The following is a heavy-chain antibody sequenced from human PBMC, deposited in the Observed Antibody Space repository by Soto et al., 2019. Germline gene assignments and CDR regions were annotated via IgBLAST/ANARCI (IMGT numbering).Heavy chain of an antibody. CDR3: AKGARDFDWLLMSDY. Sequence: QVQLVESGGGVVQPGRSLRLSCAASGFTFSSYGMHWVRQAPGKGLEWVAVISYDGSNKYYADSVKGRFTISRDNSKNTLYLQMNSLRAEDTAVYYCAKGARDFDWLLMSDYWGQGTLVTVSS. D-gene: IGHD3-9*01. V-gene: IGHV3-30*18. CDR1: GFTFSSYG. CDR2: ISYDGSNK. J-gene: IGHJ4*02.